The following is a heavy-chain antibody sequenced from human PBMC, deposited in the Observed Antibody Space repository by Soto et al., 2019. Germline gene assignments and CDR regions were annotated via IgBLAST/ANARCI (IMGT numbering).Heavy chain of an antibody. V-gene: IGHV3-23*01. CDR2: ISGSGGST. CDR1: GFTFSSYA. D-gene: IGHD3-22*01. J-gene: IGHJ4*02. Sequence: GGSLRLSCAASGFTFSSYAMSWVRQAPGKGLEWVSAISGSGGSTYYADSVKGRFTISRDNSKNTLYLQMNSLRAEDTAVYYCAKDGRQTLVITQIGYFDYWGQGTLVTVSS. CDR3: AKDGRQTLVITQIGYFDY.